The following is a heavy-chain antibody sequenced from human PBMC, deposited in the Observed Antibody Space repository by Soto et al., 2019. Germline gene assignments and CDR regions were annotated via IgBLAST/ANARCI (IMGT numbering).Heavy chain of an antibody. J-gene: IGHJ5*02. D-gene: IGHD2-21*02. CDR3: ARDKGAYCGGDCYSTWFDP. CDR2: MNPNSGNT. Sequence: ASVKVSCKASGYTFTSYDINWVRQATGQGLEWMGWMNPNSGNTGCAQKFQGRVTMTRNTSISTAYMELSSLRSEDTAVYYCARDKGAYCGGDCYSTWFDPWGQGALVTVSS. V-gene: IGHV1-8*01. CDR1: GYTFTSYD.